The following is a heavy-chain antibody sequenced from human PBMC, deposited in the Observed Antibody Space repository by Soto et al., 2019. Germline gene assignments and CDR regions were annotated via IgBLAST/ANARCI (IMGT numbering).Heavy chain of an antibody. D-gene: IGHD3-3*01. CDR3: AKDSMYYDFWSGYYGNYYYYGMDV. J-gene: IGHJ6*02. Sequence: PGGSLRLSCAASGFTFSSYGMHWVRQAPGKGLEWVAVISYDGSNKYYADSVKGRFTISRANSKNTLYLQMNSLRAGDTAVYYCAKDSMYYDFWSGYYGNYYYYGMDVWGQGPTVTVSS. V-gene: IGHV3-30*18. CDR1: GFTFSSYG. CDR2: ISYDGSNK.